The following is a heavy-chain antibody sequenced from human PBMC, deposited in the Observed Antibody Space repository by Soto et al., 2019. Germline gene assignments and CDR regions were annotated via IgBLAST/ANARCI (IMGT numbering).Heavy chain of an antibody. Sequence: PGGSLRLSCAASGFTFSSYAMSWVRQAPGKGLEWVSCISGSGGRTYYADSVKGRFSISRDKSKNTLYLQMTSLRAEDTAVYYCAKVSYYYDSSGYSGLDYWGQGTLVTVSS. V-gene: IGHV3-23*01. CDR3: AKVSYYYDSSGYSGLDY. CDR2: ISGSGGRT. J-gene: IGHJ4*02. CDR1: GFTFSSYA. D-gene: IGHD3-22*01.